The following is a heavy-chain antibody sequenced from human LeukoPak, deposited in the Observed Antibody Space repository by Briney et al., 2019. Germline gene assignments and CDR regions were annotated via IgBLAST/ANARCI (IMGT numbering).Heavy chain of an antibody. CDR3: ARGAYSGYDCDY. CDR2: INPNSGGT. V-gene: IGHV1-2*05. CDR1: GYTFTGYY. Sequence: ASVKVSCKASGYTFTGYYMHWVRQAPGQGLEWMGRINPNSGGTNYAQKFQGRVTMSRDTSISTAYMGLSRLRSDDTVVYYCARGAYSGYDCDYWGQGTLVTVSS. D-gene: IGHD5-12*01. J-gene: IGHJ4*02.